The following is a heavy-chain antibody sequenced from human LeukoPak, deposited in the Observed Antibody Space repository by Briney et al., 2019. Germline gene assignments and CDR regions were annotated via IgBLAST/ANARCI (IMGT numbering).Heavy chain of an antibody. CDR2: ISHSGST. CDR3: ARTTVTTSGAFDI. Sequence: SETLSLTCAVYGGSFSGYYWSWIRQPPGKGLEWIGEISHSGSTTYNPSLKSRVTISVDTSKNQFSLKLSSVTAADTAVYYCARTTVTTSGAFDIWGQGTMVTVSS. D-gene: IGHD4-17*01. J-gene: IGHJ3*02. CDR1: GGSFSGYY. V-gene: IGHV4-34*01.